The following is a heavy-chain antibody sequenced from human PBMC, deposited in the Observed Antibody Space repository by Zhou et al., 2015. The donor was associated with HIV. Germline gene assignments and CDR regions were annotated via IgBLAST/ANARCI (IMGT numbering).Heavy chain of an antibody. J-gene: IGHJ4*02. CDR2: INPSGGST. CDR1: GYTFTSYY. Sequence: QVQLVQSGAEVKKPGASVKVSCKASGYTFTSYYMHWVRQAPGQGLEWMGIINPSGGSTSYAQKFQGRVTMTRDTSTSTVYMELSSLRSEDTAVYYCATEPTQTGGLDYWGQGTQVTVSS. V-gene: IGHV1-46*01. CDR3: ATEPTQTGGLDY.